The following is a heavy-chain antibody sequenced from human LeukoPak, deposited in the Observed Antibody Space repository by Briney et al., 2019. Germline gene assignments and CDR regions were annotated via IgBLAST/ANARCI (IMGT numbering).Heavy chain of an antibody. V-gene: IGHV3-21*01. J-gene: IGHJ3*02. D-gene: IGHD3-3*01. CDR3: AREALEWSPPDI. CDR1: GFTFSTYN. Sequence: GGSLRLSCAASGFTFSTYNMNWVRQAPGKGLEWVSSISSSTNYINYADSVKGRFTISRDNSKNTLYLQMNNMRTEDTAVYYCAREALEWSPPDIWGQGTTVTVSS. CDR2: ISSSTNYI.